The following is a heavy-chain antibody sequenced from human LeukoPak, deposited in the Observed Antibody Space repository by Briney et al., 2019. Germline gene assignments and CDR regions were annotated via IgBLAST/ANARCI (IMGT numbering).Heavy chain of an antibody. Sequence: PGGSLRLSCAASGFTFSSYSMNWVRQAPGKGLEWVSSISSSSSYIYYADSVKGRFTISRDNAKNSLYPQMNSLRAEDTAVYYCARSLYSGSYHQFDYWGQGTLVTVSS. CDR3: ARSLYSGSYHQFDY. CDR1: GFTFSSYS. V-gene: IGHV3-21*01. CDR2: ISSSSSYI. J-gene: IGHJ4*02. D-gene: IGHD1-26*01.